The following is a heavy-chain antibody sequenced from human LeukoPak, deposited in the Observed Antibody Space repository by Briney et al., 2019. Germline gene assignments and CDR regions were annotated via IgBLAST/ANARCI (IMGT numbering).Heavy chain of an antibody. J-gene: IGHJ6*03. D-gene: IGHD6-19*01. V-gene: IGHV3-20*04. Sequence: GGSLRLSCAASGFTFDDYGMSWVRQAPGKGLEWVSGINWNGGSTGYADSVKGRFTISRDNAKSSLHLQMTSLRAEDTAVYYCARGGSGRYSNYCYMDVWGTGTTVTISS. CDR2: INWNGGST. CDR1: GFTFDDYG. CDR3: ARGGSGRYSNYCYMDV.